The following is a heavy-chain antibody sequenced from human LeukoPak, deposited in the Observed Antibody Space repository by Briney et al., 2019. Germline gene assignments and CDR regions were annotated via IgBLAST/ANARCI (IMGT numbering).Heavy chain of an antibody. CDR3: ARGYRITMVRGVPWFDP. J-gene: IGHJ5*02. Sequence: PSETLSLTCTVSGGSVSSGSYYWSWIRQHPGKGLEWIGYIYYSGSTYYNPSLKSRVTISVDTSKNQFSLKLSSVTAADTAVYYCARGYRITMVRGVPWFDPWGQGTLVTVSS. CDR2: IYYSGST. CDR1: GGSVSSGSYY. D-gene: IGHD3-10*01. V-gene: IGHV4-31*03.